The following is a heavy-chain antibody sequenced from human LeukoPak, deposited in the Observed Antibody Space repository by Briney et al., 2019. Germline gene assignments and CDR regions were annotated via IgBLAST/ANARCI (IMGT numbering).Heavy chain of an antibody. D-gene: IGHD3-3*02. CDR2: IHNGGST. J-gene: IGHJ4*02. CDR1: GFIVSTNY. Sequence: GGSLRLSCAASGFIVSTNYMTWVRQAPGKGLEWVSVIHNGGSTYYADSVKGRFTLSIDNSRNMLYLQMNSLRVEDTAVYYCASLARDYWGPGTLVTVSS. CDR3: ASLARDY. V-gene: IGHV3-53*01.